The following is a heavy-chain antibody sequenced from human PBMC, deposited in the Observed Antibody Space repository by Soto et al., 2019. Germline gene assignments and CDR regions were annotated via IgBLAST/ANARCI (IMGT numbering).Heavy chain of an antibody. V-gene: IGHV3-23*01. Sequence: GGSMKLSCEGSGVTVSSHAMTWIRQAPGKGPEWVSTITADGGTYYADSVKGRFAMSRDTSESTLYLQMNSLGAEDTAAYYCAPQVSCSGGSCQYDAFAIRGQGTMVTVSS. D-gene: IGHD2-15*01. CDR3: APQVSCSGGSCQYDAFAI. J-gene: IGHJ3*02. CDR2: ITADGGT. CDR1: GVTVSSHA.